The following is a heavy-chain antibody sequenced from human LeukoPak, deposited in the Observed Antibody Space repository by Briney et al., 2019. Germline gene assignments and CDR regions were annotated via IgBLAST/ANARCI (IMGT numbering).Heavy chain of an antibody. CDR3: AKNPYEYYFDY. CDR1: GYTFTGYY. CDR2: INPNSGGT. J-gene: IGHJ4*02. D-gene: IGHD5-12*01. Sequence: ASVKVSCKASGYTFTGYYMHWVRQAPGQGLEWMGWINPNSGGTNYAQKFQGRVTMTRDTSINTAYMELSRLRADDTAMYYCAKNPYEYYFDYWGQGTLVTVSS. V-gene: IGHV1-2*02.